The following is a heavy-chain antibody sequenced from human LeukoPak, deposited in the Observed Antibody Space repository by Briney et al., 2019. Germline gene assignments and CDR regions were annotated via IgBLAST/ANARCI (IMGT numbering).Heavy chain of an antibody. Sequence: GGSLRLSCAASGFTFSSYDIHWVRQPTGKGLEWVSGIGTAGEKYYPGSVKGRFTISRDNAKISLYLQMNSLRAEDTAVYYCAELGITMIGGVWGKGNTVTISS. CDR3: AELGITMIGGV. CDR2: IGTAGEK. V-gene: IGHV3-13*01. D-gene: IGHD3-10*02. J-gene: IGHJ6*04. CDR1: GFTFSSYD.